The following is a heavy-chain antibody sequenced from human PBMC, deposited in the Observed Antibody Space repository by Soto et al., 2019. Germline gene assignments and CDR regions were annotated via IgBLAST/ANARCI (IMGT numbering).Heavy chain of an antibody. CDR2: ISDSGDNI. V-gene: IGHV3-23*01. D-gene: IGHD6-19*01. CDR1: GFTFSSYA. CDR3: AKDERLVAGTVYYYGMDV. J-gene: IGHJ6*02. Sequence: PGGSLRLSCAASGFTFSSYAMSWVRQAPGKGLEWVSIISDSGDNIYYADSVKGRFTISRDNSKNTLYLQMNSLRAEDTAVYYCAKDERLVAGTVYYYGMDVWGQGTTVTVSS.